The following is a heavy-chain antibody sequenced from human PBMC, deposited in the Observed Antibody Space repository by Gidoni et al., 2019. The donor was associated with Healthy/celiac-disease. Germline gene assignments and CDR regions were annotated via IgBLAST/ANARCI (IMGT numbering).Heavy chain of an antibody. V-gene: IGHV1-69-2*01. CDR3: ATSRAAAGTGYDYDMDV. Sequence: EVQLVQSGAEVKQPGATVQISCKVSGYTFTDYYMHWVQQAPGKGLEWMGLVDPEDGETIYAEKFQGRVTITADTSTDTAYMELSSLRSEDTAVYYCATSRAAAGTGYDYDMDVWGKGTTVTVSS. D-gene: IGHD6-13*01. CDR2: VDPEDGET. J-gene: IGHJ6*03. CDR1: GYTFTDYY.